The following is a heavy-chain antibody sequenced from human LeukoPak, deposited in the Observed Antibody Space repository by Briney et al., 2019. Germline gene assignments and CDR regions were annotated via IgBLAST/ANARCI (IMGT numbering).Heavy chain of an antibody. CDR3: ARSRDASLLDY. CDR2: IYHSGSI. CDR1: GGSIIVYY. D-gene: IGHD5-24*01. J-gene: IGHJ4*02. V-gene: IGHV4-59*01. Sequence: SETLSLTRTLSGGSIIVYYWSGVRQPPGKEREGIGYIYHSGSINYPPSLQSRVTISIDTSNNQFSLNVRSATAAETAVYYCARSRDASLLDYWGEGTLVTVSS.